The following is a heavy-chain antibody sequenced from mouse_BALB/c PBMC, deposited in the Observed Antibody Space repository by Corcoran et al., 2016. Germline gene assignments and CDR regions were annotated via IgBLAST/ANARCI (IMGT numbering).Heavy chain of an antibody. CDR2: INTYTGEP. Sequence: QIQLVQSGPELKKPGETVKISCKASGYTFTNYGMNWVKQAPGKGLKWMGWINTYTGEPTYADDFKGRFAFSLETSASTAYLQINNLKNEDMAIYFCAREPYAMDYWGQGTPVTVSS. V-gene: IGHV9-1*02. CDR3: AREPYAMDY. J-gene: IGHJ4*01. CDR1: GYTFTNYG. D-gene: IGHD6-1*01.